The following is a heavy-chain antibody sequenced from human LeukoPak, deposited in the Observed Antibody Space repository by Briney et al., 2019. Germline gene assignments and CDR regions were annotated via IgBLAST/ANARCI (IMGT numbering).Heavy chain of an antibody. CDR1: GYSFTSNY. CDR3: ARRGAAFDY. Sequence: ASVKVSCKASGYSFTSNYIHWVRQAPGQGLEWMGMIYPRDGSTSYAQKFQGRVTVTRDTSTSTVHMELSGLRSEDTAVYYCARRGAAFDYWGQGTLVTVSS. D-gene: IGHD3-10*01. V-gene: IGHV1-46*01. CDR2: IYPRDGST. J-gene: IGHJ4*02.